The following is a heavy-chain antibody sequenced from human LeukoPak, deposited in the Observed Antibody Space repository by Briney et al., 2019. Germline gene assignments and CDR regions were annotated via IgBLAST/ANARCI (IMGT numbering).Heavy chain of an antibody. CDR2: ISPDGSEE. CDR1: GFTFSSYS. D-gene: IGHD6-19*01. Sequence: GGSLRLSCAASGFTFSSYSMNWVRQAPGKGLECVANISPDGSEEYYVDSVRGRFTISRDNAKNSLYLQMNSLRAEDTAVYFCVRDISVAGTYGMDVWGQGTTVTVSS. J-gene: IGHJ6*02. V-gene: IGHV3-7*01. CDR3: VRDISVAGTYGMDV.